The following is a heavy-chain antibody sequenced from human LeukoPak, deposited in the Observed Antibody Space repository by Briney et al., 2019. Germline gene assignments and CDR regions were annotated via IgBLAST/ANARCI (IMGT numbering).Heavy chain of an antibody. CDR2: ISDSGGYT. J-gene: IGHJ6*03. Sequence: QPGGSLRLSCAASGFSLSTHAMTWVRQAPGKGLEWVSAISDSGGYTYSADSVKGRFTISRDNSKNTVYLQMDSLRVEDTAVYYCVKFRGATDHYYYYMDVWGKGTTVTVSS. CDR3: VKFRGATDHYYYYMDV. V-gene: IGHV3-23*01. D-gene: IGHD1-26*01. CDR1: GFSLSTHA.